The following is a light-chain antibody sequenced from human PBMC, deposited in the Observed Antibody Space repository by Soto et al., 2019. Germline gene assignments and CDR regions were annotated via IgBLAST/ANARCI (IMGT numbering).Light chain of an antibody. Sequence: EIVLTQSPGTLSVSPGERATLSCRASQSVSVNLAWYQQKPGQAPRLFIYGVSTRATGIAARFSGSESGSEFTLTFGSLQSEDFAVYYCQQYNDWPFTFGPGTKVYIK. CDR2: GVS. V-gene: IGKV3-15*01. CDR1: QSVSVN. CDR3: QQYNDWPFT. J-gene: IGKJ3*01.